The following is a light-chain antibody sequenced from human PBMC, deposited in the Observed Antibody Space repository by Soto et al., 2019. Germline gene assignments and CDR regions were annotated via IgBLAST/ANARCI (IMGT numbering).Light chain of an antibody. CDR3: QHYNSYSEA. J-gene: IGKJ1*01. V-gene: IGKV1-5*03. Sequence: DIQMTQSPSTLSGSVGDRVTITCRASQTISSWLAWYQQKPGKAPKLLIYKASTLKSGGPSRLSGSASGTEFSLTISSLQPDDFATYYCQHYNSYSEAFGQGTKVELK. CDR2: KAS. CDR1: QTISSW.